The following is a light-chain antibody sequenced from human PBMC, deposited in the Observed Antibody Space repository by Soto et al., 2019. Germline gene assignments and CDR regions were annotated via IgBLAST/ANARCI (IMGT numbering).Light chain of an antibody. CDR1: EDITSY. CDR2: AAS. V-gene: IGKV1-9*01. CDR3: QQLKSYPLT. Sequence: GDRVTLTCRASEDITSYLAWYQQKPGRAPKLLIYAASPLQSGVPSRFSGSGSGTEFTLTISSLQPEDFATYYCQQLKSYPLTFGGGTTVEIK. J-gene: IGKJ4*01.